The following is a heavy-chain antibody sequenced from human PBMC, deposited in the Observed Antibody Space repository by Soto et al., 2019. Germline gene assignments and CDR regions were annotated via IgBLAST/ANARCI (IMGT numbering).Heavy chain of an antibody. CDR2: ISPLLDTT. V-gene: IGHV1-69*08. CDR3: VRDAPIGSTFSGYDGIDY. D-gene: IGHD5-12*01. Sequence: QVQLVQSGAEVKKPGSSVKVSCKTSGGTFSNDIITWVRQAPGQGLEWMGRISPLLDTTNDAQKFQGRVTITADKSTGTAYMELNSLRSEDTAVYYCVRDAPIGSTFSGYDGIDYWGQGTLVTVSS. J-gene: IGHJ4*02. CDR1: GGTFSNDI.